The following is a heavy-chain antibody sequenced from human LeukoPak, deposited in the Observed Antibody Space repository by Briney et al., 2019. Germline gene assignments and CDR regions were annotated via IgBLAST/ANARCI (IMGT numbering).Heavy chain of an antibody. V-gene: IGHV3-30*04. CDR3: ARDSPRHCSGGSCSSGGLDV. J-gene: IGHJ6*04. CDR1: GFTFSTYA. D-gene: IGHD2-15*01. Sequence: GGSLRLSCAATGFTFSTYAVHWVRQAPDKGLEWVAVISYDGTNKYYTESVKGRFTLSRDNSKNTVYLQINSLRGEDTAVYYCARDSPRHCSGGSCSSGGLDVWGEGTTVTVSS. CDR2: ISYDGTNK.